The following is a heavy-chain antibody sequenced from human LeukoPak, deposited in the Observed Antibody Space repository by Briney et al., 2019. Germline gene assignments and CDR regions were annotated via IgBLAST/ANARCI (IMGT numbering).Heavy chain of an antibody. CDR3: ARDRDDILTGYFDY. CDR1: GFTFSSYS. J-gene: IGHJ4*02. CDR2: ISSSSSYI. Sequence: GGSLRLSCAASGFTFSSYSMNWVRQAPGKGLEWVSSISSSSSYIYYADSVKGRFTISRDNAKNSLYLQRNSPRAEDTAVYYCARDRDDILTGYFDYWGQGTLVTVSS. V-gene: IGHV3-21*01. D-gene: IGHD3-9*01.